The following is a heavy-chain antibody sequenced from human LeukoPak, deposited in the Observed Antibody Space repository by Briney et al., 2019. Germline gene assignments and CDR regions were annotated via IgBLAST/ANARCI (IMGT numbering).Heavy chain of an antibody. D-gene: IGHD1-20*01. CDR1: GFTFSSYT. CDR3: ARDSGHYIWNDAPDY. J-gene: IGHJ4*02. CDR2: ISSLSNYM. V-gene: IGHV3-21*01. Sequence: PGGSLRLSCAASGFTFSSYTMNWVRQAPGKGLEWVSSISSLSNYMYYADSVKGRFPISRDNAKNSLYLQMNSLRAEDTAVYYCARDSGHYIWNDAPDYWGQGILVTVSS.